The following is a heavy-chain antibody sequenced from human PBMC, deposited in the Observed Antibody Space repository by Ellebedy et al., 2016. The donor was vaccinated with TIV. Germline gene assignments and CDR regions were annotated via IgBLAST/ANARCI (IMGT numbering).Heavy chain of an antibody. CDR1: GYSFTSYW. J-gene: IGHJ5*02. CDR3: ARHSRGYDILTGYHNWFDP. CDR2: IDPSDSYT. V-gene: IGHV5-10-1*01. D-gene: IGHD3-9*01. Sequence: GGSLRLSXKGSGYSFTSYWISWVRQMPGKGLEWMGRIDPSDSYTNYSPSFQGHVTISADKSISTAYLQWSSLKASDTAMYYCARHSRGYDILTGYHNWFDPWGQGTLVTVSS.